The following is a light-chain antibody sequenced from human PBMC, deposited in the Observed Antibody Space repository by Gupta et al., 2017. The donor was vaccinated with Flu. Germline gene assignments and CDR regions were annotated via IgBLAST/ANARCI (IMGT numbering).Light chain of an antibody. Sequence: EVVMTQSPATLSASPGERATLSCRASQSVSSNLAWYQHKPGQAPRLLIYGASTRATGIPARFSGSGFGTEFTLIISSRQSEDFAVYYWQQYNKWPPLTFGGGTKVEIK. CDR3: QQYNKWPPLT. CDR2: GAS. J-gene: IGKJ4*01. V-gene: IGKV3-15*01. CDR1: QSVSSN.